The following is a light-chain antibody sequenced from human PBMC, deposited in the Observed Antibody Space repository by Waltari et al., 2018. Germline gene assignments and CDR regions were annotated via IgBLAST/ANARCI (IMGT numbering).Light chain of an antibody. J-gene: IGLJ2*01. CDR3: LVWHSTIDHQGV. CDR1: NSGRKS. CDR2: YDS. Sequence: SYVVTQSPSVSVAPGETARITCGGDNSGRKSVHWYQQRPGQAPVLVISYDSDRPSGIPERFSGSNSGNMATLTISWVEAEDEADYYCLVWHSTIDHQGVFGGGTKLTVL. V-gene: IGLV3-21*04.